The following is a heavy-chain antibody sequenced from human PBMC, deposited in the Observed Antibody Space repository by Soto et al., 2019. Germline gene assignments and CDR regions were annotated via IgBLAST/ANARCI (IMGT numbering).Heavy chain of an antibody. J-gene: IGHJ4*02. D-gene: IGHD6-19*01. Sequence: PRLSCAASGFTFSSCWMHWVRQAPGKGLVWVSRISSDGSTTNYAASVKGRFTISRDNAKNTLYLQMENLRAEDTAVYYCASLYSSAWARDHWGQGTLVTVSS. CDR3: ASLYSSAWARDH. CDR2: ISSDGSTT. CDR1: GFTFSSCW. V-gene: IGHV3-74*01.